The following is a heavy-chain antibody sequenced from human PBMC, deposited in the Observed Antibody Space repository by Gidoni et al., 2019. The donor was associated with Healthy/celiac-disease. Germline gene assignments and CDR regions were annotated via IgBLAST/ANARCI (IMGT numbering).Heavy chain of an antibody. V-gene: IGHV3-30-3*01. CDR3: ARGGGVIVTVNWFDP. CDR2: RSYDGSNK. J-gene: IGHJ5*02. D-gene: IGHD3-16*02. CDR1: GFTFSSYA. Sequence: QVQLLVSGGGVVQPGRSLRLSCAASGFTFSSYAMHWVRQAPGKGLGWVAVRSYDGSNKYYADSVKGRFTISRDNSKNTLYLRMNSLRAEDTAVYYCARGGGVIVTVNWFDPWGQGTLVTVSS.